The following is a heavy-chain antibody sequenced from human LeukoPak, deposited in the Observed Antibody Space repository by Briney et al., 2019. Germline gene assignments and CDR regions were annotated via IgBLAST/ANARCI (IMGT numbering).Heavy chain of an antibody. D-gene: IGHD2-15*01. J-gene: IGHJ6*02. Sequence: ASVKVSCKASGYTFTSYDINWVRQATGQGLEWMGEMNPNRSNKGYAQVLQRRGTMTSNTTISTAYMELSTLRSEDRAVYYCARGHRYCSGGSCLYYYYYYGMDVWGQGTTVTVSS. CDR3: ARGHRYCSGGSCLYYYYYYGMDV. CDR1: GYTFTSYD. CDR2: MNPNRSNK. V-gene: IGHV1-8*01.